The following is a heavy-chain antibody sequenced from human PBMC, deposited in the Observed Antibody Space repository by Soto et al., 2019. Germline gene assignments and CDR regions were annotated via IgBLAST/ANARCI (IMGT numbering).Heavy chain of an antibody. V-gene: IGHV4-59*01. Sequence: SETLPLTCTVSGGSISSYYWSWIRQPPGKGLEWIGYVYYSGSTNYNPSLKSRVTISVDTSKNQFSLKMSSVTAADTAVYYCAREGGYCSSTSCYGYWGQGTLVTVSS. CDR2: VYYSGST. J-gene: IGHJ4*02. D-gene: IGHD2-2*01. CDR1: GGSISSYY. CDR3: AREGGYCSSTSCYGY.